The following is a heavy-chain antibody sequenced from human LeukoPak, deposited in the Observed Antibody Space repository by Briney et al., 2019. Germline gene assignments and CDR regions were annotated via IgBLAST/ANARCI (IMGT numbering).Heavy chain of an antibody. Sequence: ASETLSLTCAVYGGSFSGYYWSWIRQPPGKGLEWIGEINHSGSTNYNPSLKSRVTISVDTSKNQFSLKLSSVTAADTAVYYCARGLDDPYYYGSGSHGGWFDPWGQGTLVTVSS. V-gene: IGHV4-34*01. CDR2: INHSGST. D-gene: IGHD3-10*01. J-gene: IGHJ5*02. CDR1: GGSFSGYY. CDR3: ARGLDDPYYYGSGSHGGWFDP.